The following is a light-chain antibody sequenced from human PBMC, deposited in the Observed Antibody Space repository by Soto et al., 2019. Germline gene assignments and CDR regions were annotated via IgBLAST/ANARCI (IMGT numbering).Light chain of an antibody. Sequence: QSVLTQPASVSGSPGQSITISCTGTSSDVGGYNYVSWFQQYPGKAPKHMIYDVSTRPSGVSNRFSGSKSGNTASLTISGLRAEDGADYYCSSYTTTDTYVFGTGTKVTVL. CDR2: DVS. J-gene: IGLJ1*01. CDR1: SSDVGGYNY. CDR3: SSYTTTDTYV. V-gene: IGLV2-14*01.